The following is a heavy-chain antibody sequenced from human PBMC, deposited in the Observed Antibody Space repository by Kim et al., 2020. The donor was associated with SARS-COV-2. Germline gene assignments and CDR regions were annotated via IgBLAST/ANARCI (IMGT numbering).Heavy chain of an antibody. Sequence: GGSLRLSCAASGFTFSFYGMHWVRQAPGKGLEWVAVISYGGSNKYYADSVKGRFTISRDNSKNTLYLQMNSLRAEDTAVYYCAKDLIRTVTLQPGHYYYYGMGVWGQGTTVTVSS. CDR1: GFTFSFYG. V-gene: IGHV3-30*18. CDR2: ISYGGSNK. J-gene: IGHJ6*02. D-gene: IGHD4-17*01. CDR3: AKDLIRTVTLQPGHYYYYGMGV.